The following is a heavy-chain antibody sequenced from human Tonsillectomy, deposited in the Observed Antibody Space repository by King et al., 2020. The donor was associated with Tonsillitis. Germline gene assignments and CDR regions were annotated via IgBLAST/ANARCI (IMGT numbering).Heavy chain of an antibody. Sequence: VQLVESGGGLVQPGGSLRLSCAASGFTFSSYCMSWVRQAPGKGLEWVANINQDGSEKYYVDSVKGRFTISRDNAKNSLYLQMSSLRAEDTAVYYCARDSGLRYDYWGQGTLVTVSS. D-gene: IGHD4-17*01. CDR1: GFTFSSYC. J-gene: IGHJ4*02. CDR2: INQDGSEK. CDR3: ARDSGLRYDY. V-gene: IGHV3-7*03.